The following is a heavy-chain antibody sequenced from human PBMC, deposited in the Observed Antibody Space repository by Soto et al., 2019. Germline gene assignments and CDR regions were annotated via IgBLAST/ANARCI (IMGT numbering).Heavy chain of an antibody. CDR3: ARQYGDYNGWIDP. CDR2: IDPSDSYS. Sequence: GECLKISCKGSGYSFSSYWISWVRQMPGKGLEWMGRIDPSDSYSNYNPSFQGHVTMSADKSISTAYLQWSSLKASNTAMYYCARQYGDYNGWIDPWGQGTLVTVSS. J-gene: IGHJ5*02. CDR1: GYSFSSYW. V-gene: IGHV5-10-1*01. D-gene: IGHD2-21*02.